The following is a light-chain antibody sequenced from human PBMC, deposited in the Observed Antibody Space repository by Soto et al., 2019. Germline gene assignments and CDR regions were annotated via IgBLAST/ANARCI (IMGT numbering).Light chain of an antibody. Sequence: EIVLTQSPGTLSLSPGEGATLSCRASPSIDSNFLAWYQQKPGQAPRLLIFRASSRATGIPDRFSGGGSGTYFSLTISRLEPEDFAVYYCQQYGYSPLTFGGGTKVEIK. CDR1: PSIDSNF. V-gene: IGKV3-20*01. J-gene: IGKJ4*01. CDR3: QQYGYSPLT. CDR2: RAS.